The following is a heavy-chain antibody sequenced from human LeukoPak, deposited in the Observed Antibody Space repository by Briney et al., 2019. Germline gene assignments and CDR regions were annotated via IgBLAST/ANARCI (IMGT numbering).Heavy chain of an antibody. CDR2: IYYSGST. CDR3: ARTSATSDH. CDR1: GDSIGSSTYY. J-gene: IGHJ4*02. V-gene: IGHV4-39*01. Sequence: SETLSLTCTVSGDSIGSSTYYGGWIRQPPGKGLVWIGSIYYSGSTYYSTSLKSQVTMSIDTSKNQFSLKLSSVTAADTAIYYCARTSATSDHWGQGALVTVSS.